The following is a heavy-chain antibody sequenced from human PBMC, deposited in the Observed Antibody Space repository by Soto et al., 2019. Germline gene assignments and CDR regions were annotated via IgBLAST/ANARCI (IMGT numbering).Heavy chain of an antibody. J-gene: IGHJ4*01. Sequence: ETLSVTCAVYGGSFSGYYWSWIRQPPGKGLEWIGEINHSGSTNYNPSLKSRVTISVDTSKNQFSLKLSSVTAADTAVYYCARGWYGDYGVTIFDYWGHGTLVTVSS. CDR2: INHSGST. V-gene: IGHV4-34*01. CDR1: GGSFSGYY. CDR3: ARGWYGDYGVTIFDY. D-gene: IGHD4-17*01.